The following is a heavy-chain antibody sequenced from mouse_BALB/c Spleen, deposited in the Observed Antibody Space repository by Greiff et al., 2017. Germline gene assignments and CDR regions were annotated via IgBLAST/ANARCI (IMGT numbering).Heavy chain of an antibody. Sequence: QVQLKESGAELAKPGASVKMSCKASGYTFTSYWMHWVKQRPGQGLEWIGYINPSTGYTEYNQKFKDKATLTADKSSSTAYMQLSSLTSEDSAVYYCAREEYGNYIRFAYWGQGTLVTVSA. J-gene: IGHJ3*01. D-gene: IGHD2-10*02. CDR2: INPSTGYT. V-gene: IGHV1-7*01. CDR1: GYTFTSYW. CDR3: AREEYGNYIRFAY.